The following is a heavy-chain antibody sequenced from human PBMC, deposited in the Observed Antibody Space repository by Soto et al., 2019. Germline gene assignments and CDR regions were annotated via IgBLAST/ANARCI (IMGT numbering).Heavy chain of an antibody. V-gene: IGHV3-33*01. J-gene: IGHJ6*02. D-gene: IGHD2-15*01. CDR1: GFTFSSYG. CDR2: IWYDGSNK. Sequence: LILSCAASGFTFSSYGMHWVRQATGKGLEWVAVIWYDGSNKYHADSVKGRFTISRDNSKNTLYLQMNSLRAEDTAVYYCARERGYCSGGSCYSFGMDVWGQGTTVTVSS. CDR3: ARERGYCSGGSCYSFGMDV.